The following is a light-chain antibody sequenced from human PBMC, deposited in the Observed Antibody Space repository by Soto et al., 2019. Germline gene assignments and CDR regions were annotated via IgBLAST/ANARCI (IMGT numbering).Light chain of an antibody. V-gene: IGLV1-44*01. Sequence: QSVLTQPPSASGTPGPTIAISCSGGSSNIGSHTVNWYQQLPGTAPRLLIYSNTQRPSGVPDRFSGSKSGTSASLAISGLQSEYEGDYYCAAWDDSLNGVVFGGGTKRTVL. CDR1: SSNIGSHT. CDR3: AAWDDSLNGVV. J-gene: IGLJ2*01. CDR2: SNT.